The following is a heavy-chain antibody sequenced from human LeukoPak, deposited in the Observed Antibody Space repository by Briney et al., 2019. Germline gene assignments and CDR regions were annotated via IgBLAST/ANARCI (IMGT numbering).Heavy chain of an antibody. V-gene: IGHV4-34*01. CDR3: ARLPAVRDDYNLVFGYFDY. J-gene: IGHJ4*02. D-gene: IGHD5-24*01. CDR2: INDSGTI. CDR1: GGSFSNYY. Sequence: SETLSLTCAVYGGSFSNYYWSWIRQSPGKGLEWIGEINDSGTINYNPSLMSRVTISVDKSKNQFSLKLSSVTAADTAVYYCARLPAVRDDYNLVFGYFDYWGQGTLVTVSS.